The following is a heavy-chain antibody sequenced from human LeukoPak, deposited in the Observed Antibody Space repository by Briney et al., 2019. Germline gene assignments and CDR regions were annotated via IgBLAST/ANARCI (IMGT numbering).Heavy chain of an antibody. V-gene: IGHV3-23*01. Sequence: PGQSLRLSCAASGFTFTRHAMSWVRQAPGKGLEWVSGIGARGRNTYYADSVQGRFTISRDNSQDKLFLQMNSLRDDDTAIYYCTKEPELLPSGDWFDPWGQGTLVTVSS. CDR3: TKEPELLPSGDWFDP. J-gene: IGHJ5*02. CDR2: IGARGRNT. CDR1: GFTFTRHA. D-gene: IGHD1-14*01.